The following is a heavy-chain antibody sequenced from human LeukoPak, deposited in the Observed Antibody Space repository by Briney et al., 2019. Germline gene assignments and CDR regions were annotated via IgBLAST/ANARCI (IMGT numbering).Heavy chain of an antibody. CDR2: ISSSGSTI. CDR3: AKSSGYYYGGPVYYFDY. Sequence: GGSLRLSCAASGFTFSDYYMSWIRQAPGKGLEWVSYISSSGSTIYYADSVKGRFTISRDNSKNTLYLQMNSLRAEDTAVYYCAKSSGYYYGGPVYYFDYWGQGTLVTVSS. V-gene: IGHV3-11*01. D-gene: IGHD3-22*01. CDR1: GFTFSDYY. J-gene: IGHJ4*02.